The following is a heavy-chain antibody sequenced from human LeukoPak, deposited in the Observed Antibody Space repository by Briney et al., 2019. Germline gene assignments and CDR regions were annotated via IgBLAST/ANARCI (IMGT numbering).Heavy chain of an antibody. V-gene: IGHV3-48*01. CDR1: GFTFSSYN. J-gene: IGHJ3*02. Sequence: PGGSLRLSCAASGFTFSSYNMNWVRQAPGKGLEWVSHIRGDNSVLYADSVKGRFTISSDKATNSVYLEMNSLRAEDTAVYYCAREVVTEAIYSGYDAFDIWGQGTTVTVSS. CDR2: IRGDNSV. CDR3: AREVVTEAIYSGYDAFDI. D-gene: IGHD5-12*01.